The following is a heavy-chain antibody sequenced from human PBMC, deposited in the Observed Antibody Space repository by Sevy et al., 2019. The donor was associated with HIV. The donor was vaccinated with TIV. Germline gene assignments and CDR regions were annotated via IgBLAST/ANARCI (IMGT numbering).Heavy chain of an antibody. J-gene: IGHJ4*02. CDR3: ARHGSWSFYFDY. D-gene: IGHD6-13*01. CDR1: DDSISSSNYF. Sequence: SETLSLTCSVSDDSISSSNYFWGWIRQPPGKGLEWIGSIYYTATTCYNPSLQSRFTLSVDTSKKQFSLKLSSVTAADTAVYYCARHGSWSFYFDYWGQGILVTVSS. V-gene: IGHV4-39*01. CDR2: IYYTATT.